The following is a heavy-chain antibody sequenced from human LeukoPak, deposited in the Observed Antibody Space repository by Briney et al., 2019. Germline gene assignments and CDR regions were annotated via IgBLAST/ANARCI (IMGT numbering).Heavy chain of an antibody. CDR3: ARVRMIPPVGYFDY. CDR1: GYTFTSYG. D-gene: IGHD3-22*01. J-gene: IGHJ4*02. Sequence: ASVKVSCKASGYTFTSYGISWVRRAPGQGLEWMGWISAYNGNTNYAQKLQGRVTMTTDTSTSTAYMELRSLRSDDTAVYYCARVRMIPPVGYFDYWGQGTLVTVSS. V-gene: IGHV1-18*01. CDR2: ISAYNGNT.